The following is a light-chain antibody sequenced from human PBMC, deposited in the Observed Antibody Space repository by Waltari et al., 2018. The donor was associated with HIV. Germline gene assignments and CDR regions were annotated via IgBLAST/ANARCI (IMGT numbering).Light chain of an antibody. CDR2: KDT. J-gene: IGLJ2*01. CDR1: ALPQLF. CDR3: QSSDTSGTY. V-gene: IGLV3-25*03. Sequence: FELTQPPSMSVSPGPTARITYSGDALPQLFAYWFQQKSGQAPVLLIFKDTERQTGIPARFSGSSSGTVATLTISGVRAEDEADYYCQSSDTSGTYFGGGTKLTVL.